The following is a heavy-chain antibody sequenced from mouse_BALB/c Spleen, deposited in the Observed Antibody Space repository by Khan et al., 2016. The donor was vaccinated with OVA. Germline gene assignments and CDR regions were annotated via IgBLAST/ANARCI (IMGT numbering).Heavy chain of an antibody. CDR2: IDPETGGT. V-gene: IGHV1-15*01. CDR3: TKVWLRRLAYFDY. CDR1: GYTFTDYE. Sequence: QVHVKQSGAELVRPGASLTLSCTASGYTFTDYEMHWVQQTPVHGLEWIGAIDPETGGTAYKHKFKGQATLTADKSSSPAYMQIRSLTSEDSAVCYCTKVWLRRLAYFDYWGQGTTLTVS. J-gene: IGHJ2*01. D-gene: IGHD2-2*01.